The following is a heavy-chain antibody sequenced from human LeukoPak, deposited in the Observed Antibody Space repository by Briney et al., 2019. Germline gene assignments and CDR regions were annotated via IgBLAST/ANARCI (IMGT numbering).Heavy chain of an antibody. CDR1: GFTFTKFW. Sequence: GGSLRLSCAASGFTFTKFWMHWVRQAPGRGLVWVSRVKDDGISTLYADSVKGRFTISRDNSKSTLYLQMNSLRAEDTATYYCAKGTSSSRPYYFDYWGQGTLVAVSS. D-gene: IGHD6-6*01. CDR2: VKDDGIST. V-gene: IGHV3-74*01. J-gene: IGHJ4*02. CDR3: AKGTSSSRPYYFDY.